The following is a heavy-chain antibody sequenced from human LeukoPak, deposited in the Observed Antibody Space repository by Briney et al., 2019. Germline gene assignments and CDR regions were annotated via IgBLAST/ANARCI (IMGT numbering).Heavy chain of an antibody. V-gene: IGHV3-30*02. D-gene: IGHD3-16*02. CDR2: IRFDGTTK. J-gene: IGHJ4*02. CDR1: GFTFSSYG. Sequence: GGSLRLSCAASGFTFSSYGMSWVRQAPGRGLEWVAFIRFDGTTKYYAQSVRGRFTISRDNSKNTLGLQMNSLRAEDTAVYYCARAYVWGSYRSEDYWGQGTLVTVSS. CDR3: ARAYVWGSYRSEDY.